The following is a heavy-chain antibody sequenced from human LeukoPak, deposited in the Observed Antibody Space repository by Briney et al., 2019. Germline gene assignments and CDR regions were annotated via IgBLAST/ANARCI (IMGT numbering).Heavy chain of an antibody. D-gene: IGHD3-10*01. J-gene: IGHJ4*02. CDR2: IIPIFGTA. V-gene: IGHV1-69*01. CDR1: AGTFSSYA. CDR3: ARGSVHGSGSYSLDY. Sequence: GASVKVSCKASAGTFSSYAISWVRQAPGQGLEWMGGIIPIFGTANYAQKFQGRVTITADESTSTAYMELSSLRSEDTAVYYCARGSVHGSGSYSLDYWGQGTLVTVSS.